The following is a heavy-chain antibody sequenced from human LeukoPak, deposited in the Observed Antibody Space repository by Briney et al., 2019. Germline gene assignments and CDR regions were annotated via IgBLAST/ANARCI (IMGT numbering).Heavy chain of an antibody. J-gene: IGHJ4*02. D-gene: IGHD4-17*01. Sequence: AGGSLRLSCAASGFTVSSNYMSWVRQAPGKGLEWVAFIRYDGSNKYYADSVKGRFTISRDNSKNTLYLQMNSLRAEDTAVYYCAKEIWPTVTTPGWTYFDYWGQGALVTVSS. V-gene: IGHV3-30*02. CDR2: IRYDGSNK. CDR3: AKEIWPTVTTPGWTYFDY. CDR1: GFTVSSNY.